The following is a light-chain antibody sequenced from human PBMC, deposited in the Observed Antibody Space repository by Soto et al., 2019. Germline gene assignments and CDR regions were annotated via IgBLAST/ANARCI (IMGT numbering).Light chain of an antibody. V-gene: IGKV3-15*01. J-gene: IGKJ1*01. CDR3: QQYNNWWT. CDR2: DAS. Sequence: EVVMTQSPATLSVSPGERATLSCRASQSVSSNLAWFQQKPGQAPRLLIYDASTRATGIPARFSGSGSGTEFTLIISSLQSEDFAVYYCQQYNNWWTFGQGTKVEIE. CDR1: QSVSSN.